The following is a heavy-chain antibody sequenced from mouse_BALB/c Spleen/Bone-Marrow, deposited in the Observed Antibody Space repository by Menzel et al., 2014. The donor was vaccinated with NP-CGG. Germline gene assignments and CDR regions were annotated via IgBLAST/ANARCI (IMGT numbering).Heavy chain of an antibody. D-gene: IGHD1-1*01. J-gene: IGHJ2*01. V-gene: IGHV5-12-1*01. CDR2: ISSGGGST. CDR1: GFAFSSYD. CDR3: AREVLRDYFDY. Sequence: VQLKDSGGGLVKPGGSLKLSCAASGFAFSSYDMSWVRQTPEKRLEWVAYISSGGGSTYYPDTVKGRFTISRDNAKNTLYLQTSSLKSEDTAMYYCAREVLRDYFDYWGQGTTLTVSS.